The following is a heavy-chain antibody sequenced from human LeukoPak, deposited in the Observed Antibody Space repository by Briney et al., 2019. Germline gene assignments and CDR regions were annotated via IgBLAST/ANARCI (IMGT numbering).Heavy chain of an antibody. CDR1: GGSISSSSYY. CDR3: ASGVVVAARAFDI. V-gene: IGHV4-61*01. Sequence: PSETLSLTCTVSGGSISSSSYYWSWIRQPPGKGLEWIGYIYYSGSTNYNPSLKSRVTISVDTSKNQFSLKLSSVTAADTAVYCCASGVVVAARAFDIWGQGTMVTVSS. D-gene: IGHD2-15*01. J-gene: IGHJ3*02. CDR2: IYYSGST.